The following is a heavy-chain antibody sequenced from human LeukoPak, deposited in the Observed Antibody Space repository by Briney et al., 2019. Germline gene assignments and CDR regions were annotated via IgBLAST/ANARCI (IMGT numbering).Heavy chain of an antibody. V-gene: IGHV3-23*01. Sequence: XAAXXFTXGSYAMSWVRQAPGKGLEGVSAISGSGGSTYYADSVKGRFTISRDNSKNTLYLQMNSLRAEDTAVYYCASRIGVPGYAEYFQDWGQGTLVTVSS. CDR2: ISGSGGST. J-gene: IGHJ1*01. D-gene: IGHD6-13*01. CDR1: XFTXGSYA. CDR3: ASRIGVPGYAEYFQD.